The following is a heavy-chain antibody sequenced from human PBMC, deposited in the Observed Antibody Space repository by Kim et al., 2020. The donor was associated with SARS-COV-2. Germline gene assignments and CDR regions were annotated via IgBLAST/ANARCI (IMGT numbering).Heavy chain of an antibody. V-gene: IGHV3-23*01. J-gene: IGHJ6*03. D-gene: IGHD3-10*01. CDR1: GFTFSSYA. CDR2: ISGSGGST. CDR3: AKAGVTPVYYYYYYMDV. Sequence: GGSLRLSCAASGFTFSSYAMSWVRQAPGKGLEWVSAISGSGGSTYYADSVKGRFTISRDNSKNTLYLQMNSLRAEDTAVYYCAKAGVTPVYYYYYYMDVWGKGTTVTVSS.